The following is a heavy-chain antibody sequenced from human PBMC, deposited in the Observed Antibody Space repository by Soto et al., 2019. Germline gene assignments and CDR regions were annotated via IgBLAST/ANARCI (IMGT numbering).Heavy chain of an antibody. J-gene: IGHJ6*02. CDR2: ISYDGSNK. D-gene: IGHD1-1*01. V-gene: IGHV3-30*18. CDR3: AKDLIRSQLLPQQSYYHGMAV. CDR1: RFAFSSYG. Sequence: QVQLVESGGGVVQPGRSLRLSCAACRFAFSSYGMHWLRQAPGKGLEWVAVISYDGSNKYYADSVKGRFTISRDNSKNTLYLQMNSLRADDTAIYYCAKDLIRSQLLPQQSYYHGMAVWGQGTTVTVSS.